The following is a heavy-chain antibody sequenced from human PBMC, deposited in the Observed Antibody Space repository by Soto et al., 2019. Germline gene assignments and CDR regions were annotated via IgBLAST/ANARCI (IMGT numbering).Heavy chain of an antibody. Sequence: PGGSLRLSCAASGFTFSNAWLDWVRQPPGKGLEWVGRSKSKTNGGAIEYAAPVKGRFTISRDDSKNTVDLQVDSLKTEDTAVYFCTATLFMAGGVRECFWGQGTLVTVSS. CDR3: TATLFMAGGVRECF. D-gene: IGHD3-10*01. CDR2: SKSKTNGGAI. V-gene: IGHV3-15*07. J-gene: IGHJ4*02. CDR1: GFTFSNAW.